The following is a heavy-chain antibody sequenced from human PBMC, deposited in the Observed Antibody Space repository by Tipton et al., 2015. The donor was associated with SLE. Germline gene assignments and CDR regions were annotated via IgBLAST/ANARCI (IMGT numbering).Heavy chain of an antibody. D-gene: IGHD6-19*01. J-gene: IGHJ4*02. CDR1: GASISSYY. CDR2: IYYSGSS. Sequence: LRLSCSVSGASISSYYWSWIRQPPGKGLEWIGYIYYSGSSNYNPSLKSRVTISLDTSKNQFSLRLSSVTAADTAVYYCARHFYNIGWNHFDNWGPGTLVTVSS. V-gene: IGHV4-59*08. CDR3: ARHFYNIGWNHFDN.